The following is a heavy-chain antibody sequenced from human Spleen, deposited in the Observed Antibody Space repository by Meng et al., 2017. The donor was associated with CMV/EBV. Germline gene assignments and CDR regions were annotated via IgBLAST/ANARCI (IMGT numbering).Heavy chain of an antibody. V-gene: IGHV3-30-3*01. CDR2: ISYEGSSK. CDR1: GFTVSNYA. J-gene: IGHJ4*02. Sequence: GGSLRLACAASGFTVSNYAMHWVRQAPGKGLEWVAFISYEGSSKNYADSVKGRFTISRDNAKNSLYLQMNSLRPDDTALYYCAKDVGDLGFDYWGQGTLVTVSS. CDR3: AKDVGDLGFDY. D-gene: IGHD3-16*01.